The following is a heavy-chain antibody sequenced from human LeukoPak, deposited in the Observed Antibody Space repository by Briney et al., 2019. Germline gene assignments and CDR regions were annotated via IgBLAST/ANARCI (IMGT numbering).Heavy chain of an antibody. V-gene: IGHV4-34*01. CDR2: INHSGST. J-gene: IGHJ6*03. Sequence: SETLSLACAVYGGSFSGYYWSWIRQPPGKGLEWIGEINHSGSTNYNPSLKSRVTISVDTSKNQFSLKLSSVTAADTAVYYCTRGSIAYYYMDVWGKGTTVTISS. D-gene: IGHD3-22*01. CDR3: TRGSIAYYYMDV. CDR1: GGSFSGYY.